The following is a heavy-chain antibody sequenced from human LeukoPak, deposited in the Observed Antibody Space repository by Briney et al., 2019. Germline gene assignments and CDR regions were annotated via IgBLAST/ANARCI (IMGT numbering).Heavy chain of an antibody. CDR3: AKVRAMTTVTSDPFQH. CDR1: GFTFSSYS. V-gene: IGHV3-48*01. Sequence: PGGPLRLPCAASGFTFSSYSMNWVRHAPGKGLEWVSYISSSSSTIYYADSVKGRFTISRDNAKNSLYLQMNSLRAEDTATYYCAKVRAMTTVTSDPFQHWGQGTLVTVSS. CDR2: ISSSSSTI. D-gene: IGHD4-17*01. J-gene: IGHJ1*01.